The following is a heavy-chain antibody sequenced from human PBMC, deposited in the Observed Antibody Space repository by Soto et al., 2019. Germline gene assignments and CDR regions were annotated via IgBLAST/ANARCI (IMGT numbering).Heavy chain of an antibody. V-gene: IGHV3-33*01. CDR3: ARDGYSSGRAPARMIDY. CDR2: IWYDGSNK. J-gene: IGHJ4*02. Sequence: QVQLVESGGGVVQPERSLRLSCAASGFTFSSYGMHWVRQAPGKGLEWVAVIWYDGSNKYYADSVKGRFTISRDNSKNTLYLQMNSLRAEDTAVYYCARDGYSSGRAPARMIDYWGQGTLVTVSS. D-gene: IGHD6-19*01. CDR1: GFTFSSYG.